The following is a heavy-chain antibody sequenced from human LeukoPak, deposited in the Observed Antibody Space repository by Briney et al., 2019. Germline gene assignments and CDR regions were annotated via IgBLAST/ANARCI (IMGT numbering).Heavy chain of an antibody. J-gene: IGHJ4*02. CDR2: IYYSGST. V-gene: IGHV4-59*08. CDR1: GGSISSYY. D-gene: IGHD1-26*01. Sequence: SETQSLTCTVSGGSISSYYWSWIRQPPGKGLEWIGYIYYSGSTNYNPSLKSRVTISVDTSKNQFSLKLSSVTAADTAVYYCARHSGDYFDYWGQGTLVTVSS. CDR3: ARHSGDYFDY.